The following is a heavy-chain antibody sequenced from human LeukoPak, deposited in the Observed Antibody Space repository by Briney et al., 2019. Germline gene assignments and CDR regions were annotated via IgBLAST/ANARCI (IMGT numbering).Heavy chain of an antibody. V-gene: IGHV4-39*01. D-gene: IGHD3-3*01. CDR1: GDSVSSSRYY. J-gene: IGHJ4*02. Sequence: PSETLSLTCIVSGDSVSSSRYYWGWIRQPPGRGLEWIGSIYYSGTTFYNPSLKSRVTISVDTSKNQFSMKLTSVTAADTAVYFCARQDYDFWSGYYDYRGQGTLVTVSS. CDR2: IYYSGTT. CDR3: ARQDYDFWSGYYDY.